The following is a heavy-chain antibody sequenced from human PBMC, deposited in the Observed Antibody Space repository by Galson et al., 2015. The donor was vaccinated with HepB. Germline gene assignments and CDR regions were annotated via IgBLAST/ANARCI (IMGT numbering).Heavy chain of an antibody. CDR2: ISYDGSNK. Sequence: SLRLSCAASGFTFSSYAMHWVRQAPGKGLEWVAVISYDGSNKYYADSVKGRFTISRDNSKNTLYLQMNSLRAEDTAVYYCARDNGVYSSGWYGIYGTWGQGTLVTVFS. V-gene: IGHV3-30*04. CDR3: ARDNGVYSSGWYGIYGT. D-gene: IGHD6-19*01. J-gene: IGHJ5*02. CDR1: GFTFSSYA.